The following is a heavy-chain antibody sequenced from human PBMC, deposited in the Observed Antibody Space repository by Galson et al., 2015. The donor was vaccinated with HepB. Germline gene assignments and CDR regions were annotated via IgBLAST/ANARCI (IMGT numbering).Heavy chain of an antibody. D-gene: IGHD2/OR15-2a*01. V-gene: IGHV1-46*01. CDR3: ARGLLLLSFYYYAMDV. Sequence: SVKVSCKASGYTFTNYYIYWVRQAPGQGLEWMGIINPSDGSTTYAQNFQGRVTMTRDTSTTTIYMEVSSLRSEDTAVYYCARGLLLLSFYYYAMDVWGQGTTVTVSS. J-gene: IGHJ6*02. CDR1: GYTFTNYY. CDR2: INPSDGST.